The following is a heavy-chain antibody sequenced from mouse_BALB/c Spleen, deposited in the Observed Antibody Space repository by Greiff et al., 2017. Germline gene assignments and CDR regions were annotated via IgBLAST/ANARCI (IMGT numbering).Heavy chain of an antibody. Sequence: QVQLKESGPGLVQPSQSLSITCTVSGFSLTSYGVHWVRQSPGKGLEWLGVIWSGGSTDYNAAFISRLSISKDNSKSQVFFKMNSLQANDTAIYYCARNEDRTHYYAMDYWGQGTSVTVSS. CDR1: GFSLTSYG. CDR3: ARNEDRTHYYAMDY. D-gene: IGHD2-14*01. J-gene: IGHJ4*01. CDR2: IWSGGST. V-gene: IGHV2-2*02.